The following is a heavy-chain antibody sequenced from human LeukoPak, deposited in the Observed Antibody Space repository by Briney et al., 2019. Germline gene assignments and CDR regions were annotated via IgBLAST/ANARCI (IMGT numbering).Heavy chain of an antibody. J-gene: IGHJ4*02. CDR3: AKSRIVVVPADFDY. D-gene: IGHD2-2*01. CDR1: GFTFSSYA. CDR2: ISGSGGST. V-gene: IGHV3-23*01. Sequence: PGGSLRLSXAASGFTFSSYAMSWVSQAPGKGLEWLSAISGSGGSTYYADSVKGRFTISRDNSKNTLYLQMNSLRAEDTAVYYCAKSRIVVVPADFDYWGQGTLVTVSS.